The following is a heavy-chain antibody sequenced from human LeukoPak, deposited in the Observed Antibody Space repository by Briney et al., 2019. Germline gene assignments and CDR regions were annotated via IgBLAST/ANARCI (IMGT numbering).Heavy chain of an antibody. CDR2: ISSSSSYI. Sequence: PGGSLRLSCAASGFTFSSYSMNWVRQAPGKGLEWVSSISSSSSYIYYADSVKGRFTISRDNAKNSLYLQMNSLRAEDTAVYYCARSGVAATRGFAFDIWGQGTMVTVSS. V-gene: IGHV3-21*01. D-gene: IGHD2-15*01. CDR1: GFTFSSYS. J-gene: IGHJ3*02. CDR3: ARSGVAATRGFAFDI.